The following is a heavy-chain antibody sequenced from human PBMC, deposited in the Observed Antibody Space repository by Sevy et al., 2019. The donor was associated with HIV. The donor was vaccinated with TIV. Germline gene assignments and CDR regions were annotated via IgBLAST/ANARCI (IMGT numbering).Heavy chain of an antibody. Sequence: GGSLRLSCAASGFTFSTYAMSWVRQAPGKGLEWVSGISGSGASTYYADSVKGRFTISRDNSKNTLYLQMNSLRGEDTAVYYCVKDQGTSNWERGDYWGQGTLVTVSS. D-gene: IGHD2-2*01. CDR1: GFTFSTYA. CDR2: ISGSGAST. V-gene: IGHV3-23*01. J-gene: IGHJ4*02. CDR3: VKDQGTSNWERGDY.